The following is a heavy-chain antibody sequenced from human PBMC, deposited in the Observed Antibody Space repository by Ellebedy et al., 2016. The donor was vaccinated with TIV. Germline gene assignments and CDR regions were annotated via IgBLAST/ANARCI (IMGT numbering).Heavy chain of an antibody. D-gene: IGHD1-1*01. CDR3: AKQGGGATGLDY. J-gene: IGHJ4*02. CDR1: GFIFSSYA. Sequence: GESLKISCAASGFIFSSYALSWVRQAPGKGLEWVSAISGSGDSTYYADSVKGRFTISRDNSKNTLYLQMNSLRAEDTAIYYCAKQGGGATGLDYWGQGTLVTVSS. V-gene: IGHV3-23*01. CDR2: ISGSGDST.